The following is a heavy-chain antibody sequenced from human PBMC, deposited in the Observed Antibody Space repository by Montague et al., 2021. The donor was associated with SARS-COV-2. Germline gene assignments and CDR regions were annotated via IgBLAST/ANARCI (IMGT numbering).Heavy chain of an antibody. CDR1: GDSVAINSAA. Sequence: CAISGDSVAINSAAWNWIRQSPSIGLEWLVRTYYRSKWYNDYAVSVKSRITINPDTSKNQFSLQLNSVTPEDTAVYYCARGGSWLYYFDYWGQGTLVTVSS. D-gene: IGHD6-13*01. CDR2: TYYRSKWYN. J-gene: IGHJ4*02. CDR3: ARGGSWLYYFDY. V-gene: IGHV6-1*01.